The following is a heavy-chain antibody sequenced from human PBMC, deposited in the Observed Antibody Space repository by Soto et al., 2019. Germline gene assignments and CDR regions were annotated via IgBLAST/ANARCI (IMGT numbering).Heavy chain of an antibody. CDR2: IYSGETT. CDR3: TRDGRGLGRLSLFEY. D-gene: IGHD2-21*02. V-gene: IGHV3-53*01. J-gene: IGHJ4*02. CDR1: GFNVNSEY. Sequence: PGGALRLSCAASGFNVNSEYMNWVRQTPGKGLEWVASIYSGETTYYADSVRGRFTISSDKSKNTLYFQLSSLRIEDTAVYYCTRDGRGLGRLSLFEYWGQGVLVTVS.